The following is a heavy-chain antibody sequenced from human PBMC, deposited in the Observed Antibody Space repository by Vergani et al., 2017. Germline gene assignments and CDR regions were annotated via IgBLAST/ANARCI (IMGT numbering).Heavy chain of an antibody. CDR2: ISSSSSTI. J-gene: IGHJ6*02. CDR3: ARDGGYCSGGSCRNYYYGMDV. CDR1: GFTFSSHA. D-gene: IGHD2-15*01. V-gene: IGHV3-48*01. Sequence: EVQLLQSEGAVVQPGGSLRLSCVASGFTFSSHAMSWVRQGHGQGLEWVSYISSSSSTIYYADSVKGRFTISRDNAKNSLYLQMNSLRAEDTAVYYCARDGGYCSGGSCRNYYYGMDVWGQGP.